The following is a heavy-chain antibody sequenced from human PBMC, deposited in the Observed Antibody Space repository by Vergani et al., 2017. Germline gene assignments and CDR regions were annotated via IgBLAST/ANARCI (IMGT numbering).Heavy chain of an antibody. D-gene: IGHD2-21*01. CDR1: GDSISSNNC. CDR3: ARVPPWYSVGWPRGSTYGMDV. Sequence: QVQLQESGPGLVKPPGTLSLTCAVSGDSISSNNCWTWVRQPPGKGLEWIGEICHTEDTKYSPSLKSRVTVSVDESRNLFSLRLNSVTAADTAVYYCARVPPWYSVGWPRGSTYGMDVWGQGP. CDR2: ICHTEDT. J-gene: IGHJ6*02. V-gene: IGHV4-4*03.